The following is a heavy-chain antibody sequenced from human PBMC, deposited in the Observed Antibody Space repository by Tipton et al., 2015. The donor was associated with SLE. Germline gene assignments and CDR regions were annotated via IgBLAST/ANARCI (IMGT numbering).Heavy chain of an antibody. Sequence: TLSLTCTVSGGSISSGGYYWSWIRQHPGKGLEWIGYIYYSGSTYYNPSLKSRVTISVDTSKNQFSLKLSSVTAADTAVYYCARASFWSGYCIDYWGQGTLVTVSS. CDR3: ARASFWSGYCIDY. CDR2: IYYSGST. CDR1: GGSISSGGYY. D-gene: IGHD3-3*01. V-gene: IGHV4-31*03. J-gene: IGHJ4*02.